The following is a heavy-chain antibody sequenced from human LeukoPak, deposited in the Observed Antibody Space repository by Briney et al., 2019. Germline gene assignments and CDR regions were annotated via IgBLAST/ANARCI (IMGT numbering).Heavy chain of an antibody. V-gene: IGHV3-74*01. CDR2: INSGGSST. D-gene: IGHD1-26*01. CDR1: GFTFSSYW. CDR3: ARDGDMYSGHRSTHYYYYYYGMDV. Sequence: PGESLRLSCAASGFTFSSYWMHWVRQAPGKGLVWVSRINSGGSSTYYADSVKGRFTISRDNAKNTLYLQMNSLRAEDTAVYYCARDGDMYSGHRSTHYYYYYYGMDVWGQGTTVTVSS. J-gene: IGHJ6*02.